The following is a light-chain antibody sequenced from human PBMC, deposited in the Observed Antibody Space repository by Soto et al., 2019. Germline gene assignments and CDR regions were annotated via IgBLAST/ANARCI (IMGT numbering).Light chain of an antibody. V-gene: IGKV1-5*03. CDR1: QSISSW. J-gene: IGKJ1*01. Sequence: DIQMTQSPSTLSASVGDRVTITCRASQSISSWLAWYQQKPGKAPKLLIYKASSLESGVPSRFSGSRYGTEFTLTISSLQPDYFAIYYCQQYNSYPWTCGQGTKVEIK. CDR2: KAS. CDR3: QQYNSYPWT.